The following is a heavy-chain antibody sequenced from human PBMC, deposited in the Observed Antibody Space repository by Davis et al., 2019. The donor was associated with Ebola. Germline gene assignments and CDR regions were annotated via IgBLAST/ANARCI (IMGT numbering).Heavy chain of an antibody. Sequence: PGGSLRLSCTDSVITFSSYAMTWVRQAPGKGLEWVSAISGSGGSTYYADSVKGRFTISRDNSKKTLYLQMNSLRAEDTAVYYCATGGGYLFDYWGQGTLVTVSS. V-gene: IGHV3-23*01. CDR2: ISGSGGST. J-gene: IGHJ4*02. CDR1: VITFSSYA. D-gene: IGHD3-16*01. CDR3: ATGGGYLFDY.